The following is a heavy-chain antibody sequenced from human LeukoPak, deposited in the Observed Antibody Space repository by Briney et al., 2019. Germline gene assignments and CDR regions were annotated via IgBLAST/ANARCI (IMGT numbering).Heavy chain of an antibody. J-gene: IGHJ5*02. CDR3: ARLGRFGELVSWFDP. CDR2: IYYSGSK. V-gene: IGHV4-39*01. CDR1: GDSISFNTYF. Sequence: PSETLSLTCIVSGDSISFNTYFWGWFRQSPGKGLQWIGSIYYSGSKSYNPSLGSRVTISVDPSKNQFSLKLSSVTAADTAVYYCARLGRFGELVSWFDPWGQGTLVTVSS. D-gene: IGHD3-10*01.